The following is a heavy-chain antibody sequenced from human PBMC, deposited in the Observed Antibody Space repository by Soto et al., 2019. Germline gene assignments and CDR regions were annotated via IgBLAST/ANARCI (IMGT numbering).Heavy chain of an antibody. J-gene: IGHJ6*02. CDR1: GGSISSYY. CDR2: IYYSGST. Sequence: SETLSLTCTVSGGSISSYYWSWIRQPPGKGLEWIGYIYYSGSTNYNPSLKSRVTISVDTSKNQFSLKLSSVTAADTAVYYCARDSPAGITGTLGVGYYYYGMDVWGQGTTVTVSS. CDR3: ARDSPAGITGTLGVGYYYYGMDV. V-gene: IGHV4-59*01. D-gene: IGHD1-20*01.